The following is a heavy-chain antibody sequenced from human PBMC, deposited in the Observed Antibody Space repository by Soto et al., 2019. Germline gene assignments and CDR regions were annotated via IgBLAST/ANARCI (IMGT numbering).Heavy chain of an antibody. CDR2: IYYSGST. Sequence: SETLSLTCTVSGGSISSGGYYWSWIRQHPGKGLEWIGYIYYSGSTYYNPSLKSRVTISVDTSKNQFSLKLSSVTAADTAVYYCASGASGSYGDFDYWGQGTLVTVSS. J-gene: IGHJ4*02. CDR3: ASGASGSYGDFDY. CDR1: GGSISSGGYY. D-gene: IGHD3-10*01. V-gene: IGHV4-31*03.